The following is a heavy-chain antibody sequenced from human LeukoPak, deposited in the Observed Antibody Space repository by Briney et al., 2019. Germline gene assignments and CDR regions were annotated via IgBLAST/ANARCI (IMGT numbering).Heavy chain of an antibody. D-gene: IGHD5-18*01. V-gene: IGHV4-34*01. Sequence: SETLSLTCAVYGGSFSGYYWSWIRQPPGKGLEWIGEINHSGSTSYNPSLKSRVTISVDTSKNQFSLKLSSVTAADTAVYYCASTRRRTFTAPDAFDIWGQGTMVTVSS. CDR1: GGSFSGYY. CDR2: INHSGST. CDR3: ASTRRRTFTAPDAFDI. J-gene: IGHJ3*02.